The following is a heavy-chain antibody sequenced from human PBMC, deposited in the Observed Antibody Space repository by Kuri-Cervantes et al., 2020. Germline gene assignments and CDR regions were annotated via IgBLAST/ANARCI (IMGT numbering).Heavy chain of an antibody. Sequence: ASVKVSCKASGYTFTSYGISWVRQAPGQGLEWMGWISAYNGDTNYAQKLQGRVTITTDESTSTAYMELSSLRSEDTAVYYCARPGMTTPDYWGQGTLVTVSS. CDR3: ARPGMTTPDY. J-gene: IGHJ4*02. V-gene: IGHV1-18*01. CDR2: ISAYNGDT. CDR1: GYTFTSYG. D-gene: IGHD4-17*01.